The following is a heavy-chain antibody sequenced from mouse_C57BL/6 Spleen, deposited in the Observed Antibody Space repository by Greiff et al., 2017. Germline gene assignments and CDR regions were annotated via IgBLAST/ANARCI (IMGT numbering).Heavy chain of an antibody. D-gene: IGHD1-2*01. CDR2: IHPNSGST. CDR3: ARGGRDGLWFAY. J-gene: IGHJ3*01. Sequence: QVQLQQPGAELVKPGASVKLSCKASGYTFTSYWMHWVKQRPGQGLEWIGMIHPNSGSTNYNEKFKSKATLTVDKSSSTAYMQLSSLTSEDSAVYCCARGGRDGLWFAYWGQGTLVTVSA. V-gene: IGHV1-64*01. CDR1: GYTFTSYW.